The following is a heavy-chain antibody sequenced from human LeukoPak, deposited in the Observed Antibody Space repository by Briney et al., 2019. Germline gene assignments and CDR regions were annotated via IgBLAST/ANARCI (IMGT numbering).Heavy chain of an antibody. J-gene: IGHJ5*02. CDR1: GFTFSTYG. Sequence: GESLRLSCAASGFTFSTYGMIWVRQAPGKGLEWVSVISGSGSSTYYADSVKGQFTISRDNSKNTLYLQMHSLRDEDTAVYYCAKGQAYISGLFDPWGQGTLVTV. CDR2: ISGSGSST. CDR3: AKGQAYISGLFDP. D-gene: IGHD6-19*01. V-gene: IGHV3-23*01.